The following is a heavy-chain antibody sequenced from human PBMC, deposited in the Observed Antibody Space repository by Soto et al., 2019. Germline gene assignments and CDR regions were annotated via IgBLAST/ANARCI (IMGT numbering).Heavy chain of an antibody. V-gene: IGHV4-30-4*01. D-gene: IGHD3-10*01. Sequence: QVQLQESGPGLVKPSQTLSLTCTVSGGTISSGDYYWSWIRQPPGKCLEWIGYIYYSGSTYYNPSIKSRVTISVDTSKNQFSLKLSSVTAADTAVYYCARVVGGSGSYSRFDPWGQGTLVTVSS. CDR2: IYYSGST. CDR3: ARVVGGSGSYSRFDP. CDR1: GGTISSGDYY. J-gene: IGHJ5*02.